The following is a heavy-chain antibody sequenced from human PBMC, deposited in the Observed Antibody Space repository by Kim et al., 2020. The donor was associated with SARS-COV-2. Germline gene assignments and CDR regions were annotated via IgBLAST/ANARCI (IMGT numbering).Heavy chain of an antibody. CDR1: VFIFSDFW. D-gene: IGHD3-10*01. Sequence: GGSLRLSCEASVFIFSDFWMSWVRQAPGKGLEWLANIKEDGSEKYYADSVKGRFTISRDNGKKSVSLQMNSLRDEDTAVHYCSRLRGSRYHYCGLELWG. CDR3: SRLRGSRYHYCGLEL. CDR2: IKEDGSEK. V-gene: IGHV3-7*01. J-gene: IGHJ6*02.